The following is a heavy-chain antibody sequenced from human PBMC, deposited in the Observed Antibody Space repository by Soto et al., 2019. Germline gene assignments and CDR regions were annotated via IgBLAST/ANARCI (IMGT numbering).Heavy chain of an antibody. V-gene: IGHV1-69*11. J-gene: IGHJ6*02. CDR1: AYTFTSYA. CDR3: AREVVRPKALYYYYYGMDV. CDR2: IIPILGTA. Sequence: SVKVSCKASAYTFTSYAMHWVRQAPGQRLEWMGRIIPILGTANYAQKFQGRVTITADESTSTAYMELSSLRSEDTAVYYCAREVVRPKALYYYYYGMDVWGQGTTVTVSS. D-gene: IGHD2-15*01.